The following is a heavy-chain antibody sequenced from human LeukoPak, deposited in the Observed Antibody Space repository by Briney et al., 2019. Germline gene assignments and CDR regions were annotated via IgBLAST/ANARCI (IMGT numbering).Heavy chain of an antibody. J-gene: IGHJ4*02. Sequence: PGGSLRLSCAASGFTFSNYNMNWVRQAPGKGLEWVSYISSRSSAIYYADSVKGRFTVSRDNAENSLSLQMNSLRDEDTAVYLCASNHGSGWYVGEYWSQGILVTVSS. CDR1: GFTFSNYN. CDR3: ASNHGSGWYVGEY. V-gene: IGHV3-48*02. CDR2: ISSRSSAI. D-gene: IGHD6-19*01.